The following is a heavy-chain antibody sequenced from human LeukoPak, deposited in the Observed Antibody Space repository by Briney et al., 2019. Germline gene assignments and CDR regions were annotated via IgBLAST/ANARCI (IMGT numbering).Heavy chain of an antibody. Sequence: GGSLRLSCAASGFTFSSYAMSWVRQAPGKGLEWVSAISGSGGGTYYADSVKGRFTISRDNSKNTLYLQMNSLRAEDTAVYYCAGYNCSSTRCYTGGFDYWGQGTLVTVSS. CDR1: GFTFSSYA. J-gene: IGHJ4*02. CDR3: AGYNCSSTRCYTGGFDY. CDR2: ISGSGGGT. D-gene: IGHD2-2*02. V-gene: IGHV3-23*01.